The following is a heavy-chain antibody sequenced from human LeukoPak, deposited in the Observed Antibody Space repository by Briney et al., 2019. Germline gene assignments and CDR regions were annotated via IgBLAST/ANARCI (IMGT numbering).Heavy chain of an antibody. J-gene: IGHJ3*02. D-gene: IGHD5-12*01. CDR3: ARDRYSGYDGFGAFDI. CDR2: IYYTGST. Sequence: SETLSLTCTVSGGSIATYYWSWIRQPPGKGLEWIGYIYYTGSTNYNPSLKSRVTISVDTSKNRFSLKLSSVTAADTAVYYCARDRYSGYDGFGAFDIWGQGTMVTVSS. V-gene: IGHV4-59*01. CDR1: GGSIATYY.